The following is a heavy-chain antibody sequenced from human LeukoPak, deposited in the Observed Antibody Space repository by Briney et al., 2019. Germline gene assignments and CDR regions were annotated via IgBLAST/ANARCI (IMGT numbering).Heavy chain of an antibody. CDR1: GFTFSSYA. Sequence: GRSLRPSCAASGFTFSSYAMHWVRQAPGKGLEWAAVISYDGSNKYYADSVKGRFTIYKDNSKNTLYLQMNSLRGEDTAMYYCARDECSSTSCYRTKGVDYWGQGTLVNVS. CDR3: ARDECSSTSCYRTKGVDY. CDR2: ISYDGSNK. J-gene: IGHJ4*02. V-gene: IGHV3-30-3*01. D-gene: IGHD2-2*01.